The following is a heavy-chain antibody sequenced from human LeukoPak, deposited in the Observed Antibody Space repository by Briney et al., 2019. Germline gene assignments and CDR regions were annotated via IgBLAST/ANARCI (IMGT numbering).Heavy chain of an antibody. V-gene: IGHV3-23*01. CDR2: ISGSGGST. CDR3: AKDQTPVTTVDY. J-gene: IGHJ4*02. CDR1: GFTLSSCA. D-gene: IGHD4-17*01. Sequence: GGSLRLSCAASGFTLSSCAMSWVRQAPGKGLEWVSAISGSGGSTYYAGSVKGRFPISRDNSKNTLYLQMNSLRAEDTAVYYCAKDQTPVTTVDYWGQGTLVTVSS.